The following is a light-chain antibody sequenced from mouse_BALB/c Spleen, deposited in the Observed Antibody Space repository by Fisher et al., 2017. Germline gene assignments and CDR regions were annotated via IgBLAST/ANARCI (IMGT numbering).Light chain of an antibody. Sequence: IVLTQSPAIMSASPGEKVTMTCSASSSVSYMHWYQQKSGTSPKRWIYDTSKLASGVPARFSGSGSGTSYSLTISRMEAEDAATYYCQQWSSNPRTFGGGTKLEIK. J-gene: IGKJ1*01. CDR1: SSVSY. CDR2: DTS. V-gene: IGKV4-59*01. CDR3: QQWSSNPRT.